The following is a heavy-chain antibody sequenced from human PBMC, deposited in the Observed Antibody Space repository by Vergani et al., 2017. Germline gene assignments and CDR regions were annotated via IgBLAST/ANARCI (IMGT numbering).Heavy chain of an antibody. Sequence: QVQLQESGPGLVKPSQTLSLTCTVSGGSISSGSYYWSWIRQPAGKGLEWIGRIYTSGSTTYNTSLKSRVTMSVDTSKNQFSLKRSSVTAADPAVYYCARESGYCSSTSCFDAFDIWGQGTMVTVSS. CDR3: ARESGYCSSTSCFDAFDI. J-gene: IGHJ3*02. CDR2: IYTSGST. CDR1: GGSISSGSYY. V-gene: IGHV4-61*02. D-gene: IGHD2-2*01.